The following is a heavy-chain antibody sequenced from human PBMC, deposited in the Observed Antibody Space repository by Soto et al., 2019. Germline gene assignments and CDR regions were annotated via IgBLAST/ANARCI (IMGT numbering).Heavy chain of an antibody. CDR1: GDSISSDY. D-gene: IGHD6-13*01. CDR2: TYYSGLT. Sequence: KSSETLSLTCTVSGDSISSDYWSWIRQPPGKGLEWIGYTYYSGLTNTNPSLKSRLTISVDTSKNQFSLKLTSVTAADTAVYYCARARGSSQNLDTWGQGTLVTVSS. V-gene: IGHV4-59*01. CDR3: ARARGSSQNLDT. J-gene: IGHJ5*02.